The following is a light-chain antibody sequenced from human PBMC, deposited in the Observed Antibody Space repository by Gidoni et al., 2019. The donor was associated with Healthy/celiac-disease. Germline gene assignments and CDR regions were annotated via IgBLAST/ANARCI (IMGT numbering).Light chain of an antibody. CDR1: QSISSY. J-gene: IGKJ3*01. CDR3: QQSYSTLLT. CDR2: AAS. V-gene: IGKV1-39*01. Sequence: IQMTQSPSSLSASVGDRVTITCRASQSISSYLNWYQQKPGKAPKLLIYAASSLQSGVPSRFSGSGSGTDFTLTISSLQPEDFATYYCQQSYSTLLTFGPGTNVDIK.